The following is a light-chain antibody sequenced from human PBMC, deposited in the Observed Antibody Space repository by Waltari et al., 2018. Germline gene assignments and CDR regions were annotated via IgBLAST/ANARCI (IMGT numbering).Light chain of an antibody. Sequence: EIVMTQSPATLSVSPGETATLPCRASQSVRTNLGWYQQRPGQPPRLLIYGASTRAISIPARFSGSGSGTEFTLTISSLQSEDVGVYYCQQYNIWAPDTFGQGTKLEIK. V-gene: IGKV3-15*01. CDR2: GAS. J-gene: IGKJ2*01. CDR1: QSVRTN. CDR3: QQYNIWAPDT.